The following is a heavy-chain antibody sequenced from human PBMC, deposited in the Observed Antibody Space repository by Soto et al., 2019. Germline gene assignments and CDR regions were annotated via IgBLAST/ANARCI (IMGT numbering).Heavy chain of an antibody. CDR3: ARMSGTYYVPDY. J-gene: IGHJ4*02. Sequence: QVQLQESGPRLVEASQTLSLTCTVANASITSSGYYWSCVRQPPGKRLEWIGYIYHSGSTFYSPSLQSRLTMSVNTSKKPFSLTLLSVTAADTAVYHCARMSGTYYVPDYWGQGTLVTVSS. CDR2: IYHSGST. D-gene: IGHD1-26*01. CDR1: NASITSSGYY. V-gene: IGHV4-31*03.